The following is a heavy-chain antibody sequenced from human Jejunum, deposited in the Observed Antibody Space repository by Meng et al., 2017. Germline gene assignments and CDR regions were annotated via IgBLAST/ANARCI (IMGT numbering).Heavy chain of an antibody. CDR1: GYTFTDYY. J-gene: IGHJ4*02. CDR2: INTRTGGT. D-gene: IGHD1-26*01. V-gene: IGHV1-2*06. Sequence: QGQLVQSAAEVKEPGASVKVSCKASGYTFTDYYLYWVRQAPGQGLEWMGRINTRTGGTIYTQKFYGRVTMTRDTSISTAYMELSGLRSDDTAVYYCARELISYAFDYWGQGSLVTVSS. CDR3: ARELISYAFDY.